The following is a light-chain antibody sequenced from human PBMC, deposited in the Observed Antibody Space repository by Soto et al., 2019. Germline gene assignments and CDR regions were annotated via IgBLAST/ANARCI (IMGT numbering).Light chain of an antibody. CDR1: QDVRNY. Sequence: AIQMTQSPSSLSASVGDRLTITCRASQDVRNYVGWYQKKPGKAPKFLIYGAFILETGIPSRFSGSGYGTEFTLTINSLLPEDFATYFCLQDYSWPWTFGQGTKVEV. V-gene: IGKV1-6*01. CDR2: GAF. CDR3: LQDYSWPWT. J-gene: IGKJ1*01.